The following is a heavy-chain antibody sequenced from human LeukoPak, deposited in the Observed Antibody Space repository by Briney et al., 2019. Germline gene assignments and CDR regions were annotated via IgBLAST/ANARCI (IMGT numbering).Heavy chain of an antibody. CDR3: ARGRSSSSWSSPDV. Sequence: ASVKVSCKASGYTFTSYDINWVRQATGQGLEWMGWMNPNSGNTNYAQKFQGRVTMTRNTSTSTAYMELSGLTSADTAVYYGARGRSSSSWSSPDVWGKGTTVTVSS. CDR2: MNPNSGNT. V-gene: IGHV1-8*01. D-gene: IGHD6-13*01. J-gene: IGHJ6*04. CDR1: GYTFTSYD.